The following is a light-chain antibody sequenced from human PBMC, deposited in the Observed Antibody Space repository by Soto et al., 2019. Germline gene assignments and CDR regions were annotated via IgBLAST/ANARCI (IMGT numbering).Light chain of an antibody. CDR3: SSYSSSSTLV. J-gene: IGLJ2*01. Sequence: ALTLPASVSGSPGQSITISCTGTSSDVGGYNYVSWYQQHPGKAPKLMIYDVSNRPSGVSNRFSGSKSGNTASLTISGLQAEDEADYYCSSYSSSSTLVFGGGTQLTVL. CDR2: DVS. CDR1: SSDVGGYNY. V-gene: IGLV2-14*01.